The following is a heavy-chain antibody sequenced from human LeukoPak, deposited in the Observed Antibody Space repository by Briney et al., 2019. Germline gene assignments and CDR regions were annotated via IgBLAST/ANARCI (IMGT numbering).Heavy chain of an antibody. J-gene: IGHJ4*02. Sequence: GGSLRLSCAASGFTFSSYAMSWVRQAPGKGLEWVSAISGSGGSTYYADSVKGRFTISRDNYKNTLYLQMNSLRADDTAVYYCAKYSSSWYLGYFDYWGQGTLVTVSS. D-gene: IGHD6-13*01. V-gene: IGHV3-23*01. CDR3: AKYSSSWYLGYFDY. CDR1: GFTFSSYA. CDR2: ISGSGGST.